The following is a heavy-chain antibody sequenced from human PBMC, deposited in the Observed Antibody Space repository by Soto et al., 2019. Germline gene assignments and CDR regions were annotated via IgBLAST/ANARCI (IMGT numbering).Heavy chain of an antibody. J-gene: IGHJ6*02. V-gene: IGHV1-69*12. CDR3: GRVSSIAGRPSYYYYDGMDV. CDR2: RIPIFGTA. CDR1: GDTFSSYA. Sequence: QVQLVQSGAEVKKPGSSVKVSCKASGDTFSSYAISWVRQAPGQGLEWMGGRIPIFGTANYAQKFQGRVTITADESTSTAYIELSSLRSDDTAVYYCGRVSSIAGRPSYYYYDGMDVGGQGPTVTVSS. D-gene: IGHD6-6*01.